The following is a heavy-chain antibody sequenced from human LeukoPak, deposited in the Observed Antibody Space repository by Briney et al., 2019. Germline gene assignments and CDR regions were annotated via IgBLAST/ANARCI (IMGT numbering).Heavy chain of an antibody. Sequence: PGRSLKLSCAASGFPFDDYAMHWGRQAPGKGLEGVSGISWNSGSISYADSVKGRFTISRDNAKNSLYLRMNSLRAEDTALYYCAKGATIAATLGWFDPWGQGTLVTVSS. J-gene: IGHJ5*02. D-gene: IGHD2-15*01. V-gene: IGHV3-9*01. CDR2: ISWNSGSI. CDR3: AKGATIAATLGWFDP. CDR1: GFPFDDYA.